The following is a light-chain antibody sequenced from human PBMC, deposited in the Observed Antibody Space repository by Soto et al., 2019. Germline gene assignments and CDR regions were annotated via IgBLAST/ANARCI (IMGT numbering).Light chain of an antibody. J-gene: IGKJ1*01. CDR3: QQYNSYWT. CDR2: DAS. V-gene: IGKV1-5*01. CDR1: QSISSW. Sequence: DIQITQSPSTLSESVGDSVTIACRASQSISSWLAWYQQKPGKAPKLLTEDASSLEGVVPSRFSGSGSGTEFTLTISSLQHDDFATYYCQQYNSYWTFGQGTKVDIK.